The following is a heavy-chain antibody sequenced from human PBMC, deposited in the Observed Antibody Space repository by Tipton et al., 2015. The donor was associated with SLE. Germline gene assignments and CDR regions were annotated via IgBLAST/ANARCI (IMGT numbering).Heavy chain of an antibody. CDR3: AREPRSGYHDY. Sequence: TLPLTCTVSGASISSYYWSWIRQPPGKGLEWIGYIYYSGSTIHNPSLKSRVTMSVDTSKNQFSLKLSSVTAADTAVYYCAREPRSGYHDYWGQGTLVIVSS. J-gene: IGHJ4*02. D-gene: IGHD3-3*01. CDR2: IYYSGST. V-gene: IGHV4-59*12. CDR1: GASISSYY.